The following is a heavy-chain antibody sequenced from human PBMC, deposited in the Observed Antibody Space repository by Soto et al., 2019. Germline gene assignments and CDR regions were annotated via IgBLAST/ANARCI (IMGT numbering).Heavy chain of an antibody. V-gene: IGHV3-30-3*01. CDR1: GFTFSSYA. CDR2: ISYDGSNK. J-gene: IGHJ4*02. CDR3: AREALEYSSSSQLDY. D-gene: IGHD6-6*01. Sequence: QVQLVESGGGVVQPGRSLRLSCAASGFTFSSYAMHWVRQAPGKGLEWVAVISYDGSNKYYADSVKGRFTISRDNSKNTLYLQMNGLRAEDTAVYYCAREALEYSSSSQLDYWGQGTLVTVSS.